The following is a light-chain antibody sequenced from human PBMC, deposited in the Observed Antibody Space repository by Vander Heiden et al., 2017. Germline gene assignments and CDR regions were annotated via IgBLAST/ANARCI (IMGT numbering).Light chain of an antibody. Sequence: DIQMTQSPSSLSASVGDRVTTTCRASQYISNYLKWYQQKPGKAPKLLIYAASNLQSGVPSRFSGSGSGTDFTLTISSLQPEDFATYYCQQSFTTPLTFGGGTKVEIK. J-gene: IGKJ4*01. V-gene: IGKV1-39*01. CDR2: AAS. CDR3: QQSFTTPLT. CDR1: QYISNY.